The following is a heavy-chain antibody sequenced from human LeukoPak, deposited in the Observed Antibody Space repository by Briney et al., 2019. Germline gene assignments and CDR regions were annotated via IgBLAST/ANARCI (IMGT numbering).Heavy chain of an antibody. V-gene: IGHV4-39*07. Sequence: SETLSLTCTVSGGSISSSGYYWGWIRQPPGKGLEWIASIYYSGSTYYNPSLKSRVTISVDTSKNQFSLKLSSVTAADTAVYYCARDLAYPMAGRVYWGQGTLVTVSS. CDR1: GGSISSSGYY. D-gene: IGHD6-19*01. CDR2: IYYSGST. CDR3: ARDLAYPMAGRVY. J-gene: IGHJ4*02.